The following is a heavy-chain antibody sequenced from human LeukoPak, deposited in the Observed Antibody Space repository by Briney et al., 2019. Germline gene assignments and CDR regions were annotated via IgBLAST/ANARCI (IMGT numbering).Heavy chain of an antibody. V-gene: IGHV1-69*13. CDR1: GGTFSSYA. CDR3: ASGICGGDCYTNCFDP. J-gene: IGHJ5*02. D-gene: IGHD2-21*01. CDR2: IIPIFGTA. Sequence: ASVKVSCKASGGTFSSYAISWVRQAPGQGLEWMGGIIPIFGTANYAQKFQGRVTITADESTSTAYMELSSLRSEDTAVYYCASGICGGDCYTNCFDPCRQGTLVTVSS.